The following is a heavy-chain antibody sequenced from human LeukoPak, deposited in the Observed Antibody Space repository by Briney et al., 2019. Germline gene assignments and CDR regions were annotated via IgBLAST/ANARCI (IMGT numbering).Heavy chain of an antibody. CDR3: TRWCEDAGLIYYYYYMDV. V-gene: IGHV4-34*01. CDR1: GGSFSGYY. D-gene: IGHD4/OR15-4a*01. Sequence: PSETLSLTCAVYGGSFSGYYWSWVRRPPGKGLEWIGEINHSGSTNYNPSLKSRVTISVDTSKNQFSLKLSSVTAADTAVYYCTRWCEDAGLIYYYYYMDVGGKGTTGTVS. J-gene: IGHJ6*03. CDR2: INHSGST.